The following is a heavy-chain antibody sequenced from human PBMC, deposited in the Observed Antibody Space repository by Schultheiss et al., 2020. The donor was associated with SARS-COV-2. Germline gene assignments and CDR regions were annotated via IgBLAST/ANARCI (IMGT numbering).Heavy chain of an antibody. D-gene: IGHD3-22*01. CDR1: GFTFSSYA. Sequence: GGSLRLSCAASGFTFSSYAMHWVRQAPGKGLEWVAVISYDGSNKYYADSVKGRFTISRDNSKNTLYLQMNSLRAEDTAVYYCARGVRGSSGYYYFGANEYFQHWGQGTLVTVSS. CDR2: ISYDGSNK. J-gene: IGHJ1*01. CDR3: ARGVRGSSGYYYFGANEYFQH. V-gene: IGHV3-30*04.